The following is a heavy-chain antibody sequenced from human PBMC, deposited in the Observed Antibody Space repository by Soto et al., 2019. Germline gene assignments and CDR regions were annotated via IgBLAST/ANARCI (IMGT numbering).Heavy chain of an antibody. J-gene: IGHJ3*02. CDR2: ISAGSIYI. D-gene: IGHD2-15*01. V-gene: IGHV3-21*01. CDR3: ATDWVEDVVVVDANAFDI. Sequence: GGSLRLSCEASGFSFSSYTMNWVRQAPGKGLEWVSSISAGSIYIYYPDSVKGRFTISRDNAKNSLYLQMNSLRADDTAVYYCATDWVEDVVVVDANAFDIWVEGTMVTVSS. CDR1: GFSFSSYT.